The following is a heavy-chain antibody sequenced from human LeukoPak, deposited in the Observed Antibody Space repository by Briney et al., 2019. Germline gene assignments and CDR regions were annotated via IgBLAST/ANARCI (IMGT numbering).Heavy chain of an antibody. D-gene: IGHD6-19*01. CDR1: GFTFSSYW. Sequence: GGSLRLSCAASGFTFSSYWMHWVRQAPGKGLVWVSRINSDGSSTSYADSVKGRFTISRDDAKNTLYLQMNSLRAEDTAVYYCARMRGSSGWGYYYYYMDVWDKGTTVTISS. CDR2: INSDGSST. V-gene: IGHV3-74*01. CDR3: ARMRGSSGWGYYYYYMDV. J-gene: IGHJ6*03.